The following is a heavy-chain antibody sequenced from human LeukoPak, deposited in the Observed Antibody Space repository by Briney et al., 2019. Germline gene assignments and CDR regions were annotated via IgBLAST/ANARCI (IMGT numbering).Heavy chain of an antibody. CDR3: ARGSVVIAAAIDY. D-gene: IGHD6-13*01. CDR1: GYTLTSYG. J-gene: IGHJ4*02. Sequence: GASVKVSCKASGYTLTSYGISWVRQAPGQGLGWMGWISANNGNTNHAQKFQGRVIMTTDTSTSTAYMELRSLRSDDTAVYYCARGSVVIAAAIDYRGQGTLVTVSS. V-gene: IGHV1-18*01. CDR2: ISANNGNT.